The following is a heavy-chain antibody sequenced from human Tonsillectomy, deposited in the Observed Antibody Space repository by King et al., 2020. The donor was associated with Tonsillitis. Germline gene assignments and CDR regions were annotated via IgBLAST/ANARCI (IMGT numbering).Heavy chain of an antibody. CDR2: ISGSGGST. Sequence: VQLVESGGGLVQPGGSLRLSCAASGFTFSSYAMSWVRQAPGKGLEWVSAISGSGGSTYYADSVKGRFTISRDNSKNKLYLRMNSLRAEDTAVYYCAKNGFDQLDPTGFDYWGQGTLVTVSS. CDR3: AKNGFDQLDPTGFDY. D-gene: IGHD2-2*01. V-gene: IGHV3-23*04. CDR1: GFTFSSYA. J-gene: IGHJ4*02.